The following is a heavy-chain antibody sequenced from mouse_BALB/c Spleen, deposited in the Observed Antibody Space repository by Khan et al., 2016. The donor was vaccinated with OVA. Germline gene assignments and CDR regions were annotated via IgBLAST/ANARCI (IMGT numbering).Heavy chain of an antibody. CDR2: INYSGST. J-gene: IGHJ4*01. V-gene: IGHV3-2*02. CDR1: GYSITSDYA. D-gene: IGHD2-3*01. Sequence: EVKLLESGPGLVNPSQSLSLTCTVTGYSITSDYAWNWIRQFPGNKLEWMGYINYSGSTNYNPALKSRISITRDTSKNQFFLQLNSVTTEDTATYYCARDGSRYNYAMGYWGQGTSVTVSS. CDR3: ARDGSRYNYAMGY.